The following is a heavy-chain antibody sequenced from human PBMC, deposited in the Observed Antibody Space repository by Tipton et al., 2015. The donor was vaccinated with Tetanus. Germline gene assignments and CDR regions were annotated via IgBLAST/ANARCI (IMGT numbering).Heavy chain of an antibody. CDR2: IYYSGST. J-gene: IGHJ4*02. CDR1: GDSINSGDYY. Sequence: TLSLTCNVSGDSINSGDYYWSWIRQPPGKGLEWIGYIYYSGSTYYNPSLKSRVTISIDTSKNQFPLRLSSVTAADTAVYYCSRGVDRTKAGIDWGQGTLVTVSS. V-gene: IGHV4-30-4*01. CDR3: SRGVDRTKAGID. D-gene: IGHD5-12*01.